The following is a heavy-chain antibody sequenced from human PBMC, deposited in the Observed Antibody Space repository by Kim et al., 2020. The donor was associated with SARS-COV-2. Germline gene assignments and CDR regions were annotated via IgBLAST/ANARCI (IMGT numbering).Heavy chain of an antibody. D-gene: IGHD2-15*01. CDR1: GGSFSGYY. J-gene: IGHJ4*02. Sequence: SETLSLTCAVYGGSFSGYYWSWIRQPPGKGLEWIGEINHSRSTNYNPSLKSRVTISVDTSKNQFSLKLSSVTAADTAVYYCARDSGVVVVAATRVSYFDYWGQGTLVTVSS. V-gene: IGHV4-34*01. CDR3: ARDSGVVVVAATRVSYFDY. CDR2: INHSRST.